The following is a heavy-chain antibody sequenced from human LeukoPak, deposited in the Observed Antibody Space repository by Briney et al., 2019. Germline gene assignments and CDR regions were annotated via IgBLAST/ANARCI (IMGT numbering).Heavy chain of an antibody. V-gene: IGHV3-74*01. D-gene: IGHD3-10*01. CDR1: RFSFSNYW. CDR2: VKSDGSNP. CDR3: ARDIVSGSGSLDY. J-gene: IGHJ4*02. Sequence: GGSLRLSCAASRFSFSNYWMHWVRQAPGKGLVWVSRVKSDGSNPSYADSVKGRFTISRDNAENMLYLQMNTLGAEDTAVYYCARDIVSGSGSLDYWDQGTLVTVSS.